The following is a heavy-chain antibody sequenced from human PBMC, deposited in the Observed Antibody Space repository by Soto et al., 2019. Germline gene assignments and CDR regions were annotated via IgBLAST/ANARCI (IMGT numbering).Heavy chain of an antibody. CDR1: GYTFTSYY. CDR3: ARSLQQLLGGRWFDP. J-gene: IGHJ5*02. V-gene: IGHV1-46*01. Sequence: ASVKVSCKASGYTFTSYYMHWVRQAPGQGLEWMGIINPSGGSTSYAQKFQGRVTMTRDTSTSTVYMELSSLRSEDTAVYYCARSLQQLLGGRWFDPWGQGTLVTVSS. CDR2: INPSGGST. D-gene: IGHD6-13*01.